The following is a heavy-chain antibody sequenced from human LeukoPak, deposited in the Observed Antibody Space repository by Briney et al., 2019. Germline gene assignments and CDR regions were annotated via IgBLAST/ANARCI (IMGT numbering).Heavy chain of an antibody. V-gene: IGHV4-34*01. D-gene: IGHD6-19*01. CDR1: GGSFSGYY. CDR3: ASPGMYSSGWYESSYYGMDV. CDR2: TNHSGST. J-gene: IGHJ6*02. Sequence: SETLSLTCAVYGGSFSGYYWSWIRQPPGKGLEWIGETNHSGSTNYNPSLKSRVTISVDTSKNQFSLKLSSVTAADTAVYYCASPGMYSSGWYESSYYGMDVWGQGTTVTVSS.